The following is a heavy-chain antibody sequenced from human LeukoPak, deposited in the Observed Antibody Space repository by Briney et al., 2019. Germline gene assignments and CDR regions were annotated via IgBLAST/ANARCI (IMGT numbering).Heavy chain of an antibody. Sequence: GGSLRLSCAASGFTFSSYGMHWVRQAPGKGLEWGAVILYDGSNEYYADSVKGRFTISRDNSKNTLYLQMNSLRAEDTAVYYCAKLASGGSGSFDIWGQGTMVIVSS. CDR2: ILYDGSNE. V-gene: IGHV3-30*18. J-gene: IGHJ3*02. CDR1: GFTFSSYG. D-gene: IGHD3-10*01. CDR3: AKLASGGSGSFDI.